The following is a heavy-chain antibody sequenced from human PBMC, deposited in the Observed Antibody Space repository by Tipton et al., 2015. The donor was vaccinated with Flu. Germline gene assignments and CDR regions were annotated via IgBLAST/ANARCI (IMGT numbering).Heavy chain of an antibody. J-gene: IGHJ3*02. CDR3: AREWGDAFDI. CDR1: GGSISSGSYY. Sequence: TLSLTCTVSGGSISSGSYYWSWIRQPAGKGLEWIGYIYYSGSISYNPSLKSRVTISVDTSKSQFSLKLSSVTAADTAVYYCAREWGDAFDIWGQGTMVTVSS. D-gene: IGHD2-8*01. V-gene: IGHV4-61*10. CDR2: IYYSGSI.